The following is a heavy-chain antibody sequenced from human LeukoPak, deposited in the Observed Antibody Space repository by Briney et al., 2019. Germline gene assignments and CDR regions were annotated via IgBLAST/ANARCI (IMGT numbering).Heavy chain of an antibody. V-gene: IGHV3-33*01. Sequence: GGSLRLSCAASGVTSSNDGMHWVRQAPGKGLEWVALIWYDGSNKYYADSVKGRFTISRDNSKNTLYLQMNSLRAEDTAVYYCAREMGLNIVATFGYWGQGTLVTVSS. J-gene: IGHJ4*02. CDR3: AREMGLNIVATFGY. CDR2: IWYDGSNK. CDR1: GVTSSNDG. D-gene: IGHD5-12*01.